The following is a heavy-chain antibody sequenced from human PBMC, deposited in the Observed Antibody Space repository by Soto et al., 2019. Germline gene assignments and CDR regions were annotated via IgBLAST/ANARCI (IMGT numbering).Heavy chain of an antibody. CDR2: PTPYHRKT. D-gene: IGHD3-22*01. J-gene: IGHJ6*02. V-gene: IGHV1-18*01. Sequence: GASVKVSCKASGGTLPSYGISWVRQAPGKGLEWMVWPTPYHRKTNYAQKLQGRVTMTTDTSTSTAYMELRSLRSDDTAVYYCARFDGYDSSGYPLSTDYYGMDVWGQGTTVTVSS. CDR3: ARFDGYDSSGYPLSTDYYGMDV. CDR1: GGTLPSYG.